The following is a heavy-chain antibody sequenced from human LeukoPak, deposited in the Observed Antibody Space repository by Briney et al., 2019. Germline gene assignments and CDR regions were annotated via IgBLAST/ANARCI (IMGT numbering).Heavy chain of an antibody. CDR3: AKEGHSSGWYWGIFDY. V-gene: IGHV3-7*03. D-gene: IGHD6-19*01. J-gene: IGHJ4*02. CDR1: GFTFTNYW. CDR2: IKQDRSEK. Sequence: GGSLRLSCAASGFTFTNYWMSWVRQAPGKGLELVANIKQDRSEKYYVDSVKGRFTISRDNAKNSLYLQMNSLRAEDTAVYYCAKEGHSSGWYWGIFDYWGQGTLVTVSS.